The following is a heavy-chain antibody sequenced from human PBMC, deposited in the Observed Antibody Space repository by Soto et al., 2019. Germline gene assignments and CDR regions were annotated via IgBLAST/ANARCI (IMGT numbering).Heavy chain of an antibody. CDR2: ISGSGGST. V-gene: IGHV3-23*01. CDR3: AKGGLRFLEWFAPDWFDP. J-gene: IGHJ5*02. D-gene: IGHD3-3*01. CDR1: GGSISSSSYY. Sequence: PSETLSLTCTVSGGSISSSSYYWGWVRQAPGKGLEWVSAISGSGGSTYYADSVKGRFTISRDNSKNTLYLQMNSLRAEDTAVYYCAKGGLRFLEWFAPDWFDPWGQGTLVTVSS.